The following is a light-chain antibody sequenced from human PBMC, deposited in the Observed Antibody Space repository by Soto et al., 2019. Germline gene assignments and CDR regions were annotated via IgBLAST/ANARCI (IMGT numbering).Light chain of an antibody. V-gene: IGKV3-20*01. J-gene: IGKJ1*01. CDR3: QQYGITPRT. CDR2: GAS. CDR1: QSFRGNY. Sequence: EIVLTQSPGTLSLSPGERATLSCRASQSFRGNYLAGYQQKPGQAPRLLMYGASSRAIGIPDRFSGSGSGTDFTLTISRLEPEDIPVYYCQQYGITPRTFGQGTKVEIK.